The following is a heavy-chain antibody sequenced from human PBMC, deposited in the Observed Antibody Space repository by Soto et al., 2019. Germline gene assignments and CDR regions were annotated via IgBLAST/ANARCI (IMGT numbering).Heavy chain of an antibody. CDR3: AQDLGSSWYHYNSFAP. CDR1: GFTFSGYA. J-gene: IGHJ5*02. V-gene: IGHV3-23*01. D-gene: IGHD6-13*01. CDR2: IGSGSP. Sequence: EVQLLESGGGLVQPGGSLRLSCAASGFTFSGYAMSWVRQAPGKGLERVSAIGSGSPFYADSVKGRFTISRDNANSMLYLQMNSLRADDTAVYFCAQDLGSSWYHYNSFAPGGQGTLVTVSS.